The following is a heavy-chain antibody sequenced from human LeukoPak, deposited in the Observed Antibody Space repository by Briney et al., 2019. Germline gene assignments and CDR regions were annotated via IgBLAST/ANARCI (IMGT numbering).Heavy chain of an antibody. V-gene: IGHV3-30*02. D-gene: IGHD5-12*01. CDR3: AKPGYDPPYYSYYMDV. CDR2: IRYDGSNK. J-gene: IGHJ6*03. Sequence: PGGSLTLSCAASGFTFSSYDMHWVRQAPGKGLEWMAFIRYDGSNKYYADSVKGRFTISRHNSKNTLYLQMNSLRAEDTAVYYCAKPGYDPPYYSYYMDVWGKGTTVTISS. CDR1: GFTFSSYD.